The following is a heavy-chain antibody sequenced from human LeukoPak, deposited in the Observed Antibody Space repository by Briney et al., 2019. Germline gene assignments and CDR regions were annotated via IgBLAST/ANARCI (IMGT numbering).Heavy chain of an antibody. J-gene: IGHJ4*02. V-gene: IGHV1-69*13. Sequence: ASVKVSCKASGGTFSSYAISWVRQAPGQGLGWMGGIIPIFGTANYAQKFQGRVTITADESTSTAYMELSSLRSEDTAVYYCARGTSSSWPEYYYFDYWGQGTLVTVSS. CDR1: GGTFSSYA. D-gene: IGHD6-13*01. CDR2: IIPIFGTA. CDR3: ARGTSSSWPEYYYFDY.